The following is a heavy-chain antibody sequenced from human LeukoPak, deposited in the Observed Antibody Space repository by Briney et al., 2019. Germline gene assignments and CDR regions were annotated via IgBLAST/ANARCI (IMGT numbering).Heavy chain of an antibody. J-gene: IGHJ4*02. Sequence: PGGSLRLSCAASGFTFDDYAMHWVRHAPGKGLEWVSGISWNSGSIGYADSVKGRFTISRDNAKNSLYLQMNSLRAEDTALYYCARDSGSYPSAVDYWGQGTLVTVSS. V-gene: IGHV3-9*01. CDR3: ARDSGSYPSAVDY. D-gene: IGHD1-26*01. CDR1: GFTFDDYA. CDR2: ISWNSGSI.